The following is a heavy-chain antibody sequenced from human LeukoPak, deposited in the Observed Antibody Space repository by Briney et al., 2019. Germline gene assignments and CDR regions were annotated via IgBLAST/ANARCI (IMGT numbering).Heavy chain of an antibody. CDR1: GFTFSSYA. Sequence: PGGSLRLSCAASGFTFSSYAMSWVRQAPGKGLEWVSAISGSGGSTYYADSVKGRFTISRDNSKNTLYRQMNSLRAEDTAVYYCAKGVRGRTGPGGYWGQGTLVTVSS. D-gene: IGHD1-1*01. V-gene: IGHV3-23*01. J-gene: IGHJ4*02. CDR3: AKGVRGRTGPGGY. CDR2: ISGSGGST.